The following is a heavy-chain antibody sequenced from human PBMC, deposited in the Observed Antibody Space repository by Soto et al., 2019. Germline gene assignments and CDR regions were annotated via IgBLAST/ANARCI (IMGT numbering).Heavy chain of an antibody. CDR1: GGSISGSY. J-gene: IGHJ4*02. Sequence: ETLSLTCSVPGGSISGSYWSWIRQSPGKGLEWLGYVYYTGSTNYSPSLRSPASISVDTSKNEFSLRLSSVTAADTAVYFCARSVAVPGAHIDYWGQGTQVTVSS. CDR2: VYYTGST. V-gene: IGHV4-59*01. D-gene: IGHD6-19*01. CDR3: ARSVAVPGAHIDY.